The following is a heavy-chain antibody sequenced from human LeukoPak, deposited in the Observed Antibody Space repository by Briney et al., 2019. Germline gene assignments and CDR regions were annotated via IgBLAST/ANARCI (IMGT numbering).Heavy chain of an antibody. CDR1: GFTFNTYS. J-gene: IGHJ6*02. CDR3: ARGGVDGMDV. V-gene: IGHV3-48*02. Sequence: GGSLRLFCAASGFTFNTYSMNWVRQAPGKGLEWVSYISTGSSTIYYADSVKGRFTISRDNAKNSLYLQMNSLRDEDTAMYYCARGGVDGMDVWGQGTTVTVSS. CDR2: ISTGSSTI. D-gene: IGHD2-8*02.